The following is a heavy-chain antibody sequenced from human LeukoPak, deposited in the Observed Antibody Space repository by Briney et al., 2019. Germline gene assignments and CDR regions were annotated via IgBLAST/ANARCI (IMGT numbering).Heavy chain of an antibody. V-gene: IGHV3-21*01. CDR1: GFTFSSYA. Sequence: GGSLRLSCAASGFTFSSYAMSWVRQAPGKGLEWVSSISSSSSYIYYADSVKGRFTISRDNAKNSLYLQMNSLRAEDTAVYYCARGFFDCSSTSCHLDYFDYWGQGTLVTVSS. J-gene: IGHJ4*02. CDR3: ARGFFDCSSTSCHLDYFDY. CDR2: ISSSSSYI. D-gene: IGHD2-2*01.